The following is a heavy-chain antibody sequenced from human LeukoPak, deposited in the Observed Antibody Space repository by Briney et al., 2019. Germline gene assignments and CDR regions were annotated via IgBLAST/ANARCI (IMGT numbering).Heavy chain of an antibody. D-gene: IGHD3-22*01. Sequence: SETLSLTCSVSGGSITGSSYYWAWIRQPSGKGLEWIGSMYYSGSTYYNSSLKSRVTISEDTSKNQFSLKLTSVTAADTAVYYCARQYYDSTGYYYFDYWGQGTLVTVSS. CDR1: GGSITGSSYY. J-gene: IGHJ4*02. CDR2: MYYSGST. V-gene: IGHV4-39*01. CDR3: ARQYYDSTGYYYFDY.